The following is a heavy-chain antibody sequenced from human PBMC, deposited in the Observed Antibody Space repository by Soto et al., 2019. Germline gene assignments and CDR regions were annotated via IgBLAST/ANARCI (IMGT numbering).Heavy chain of an antibody. CDR1: GFTFRRDW. D-gene: IGHD3-22*01. J-gene: IGHJ6*02. CDR2: ISYDGSNK. V-gene: IGHV3-30*18. Sequence: GSLRLSCAVSGFTFRRDWMHWVRQAPGKGLEWVAFISYDGSNKYYADSVKGRFTISRDNSKNTLYLQMNSLRAEDTAVYYCAKDTRVYYDSSGYYPGDYYYYGMDVWGQGTTVTVSS. CDR3: AKDTRVYYDSSGYYPGDYYYYGMDV.